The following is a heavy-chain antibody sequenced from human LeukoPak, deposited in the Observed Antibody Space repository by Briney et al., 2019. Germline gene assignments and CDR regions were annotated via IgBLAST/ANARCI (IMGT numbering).Heavy chain of an antibody. CDR2: IYTSGST. CDR1: GGSISGYY. D-gene: IGHD1-26*01. V-gene: IGHV4-4*09. CDR3: ARHSHVYSESPGRPFDV. Sequence: SETLSLTCTVSGGSISGYYWSWFRQPPAKGLEWIGYIYTSGSTDYNPSLNSRVTISLDKSKNQFSLNLSSVTAADTAVYDCARHSHVYSESPGRPFDVWGQGTMVTVSS. J-gene: IGHJ3*01.